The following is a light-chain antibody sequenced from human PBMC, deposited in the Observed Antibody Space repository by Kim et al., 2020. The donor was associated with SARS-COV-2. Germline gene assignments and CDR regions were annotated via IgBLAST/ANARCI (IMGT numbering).Light chain of an antibody. CDR1: QSFRSW. Sequence: LSASAGDGVTIACRASQSFRSWLASYQQNPGKAPKLLIHEASILEDGVPSRFSGSGYGTDFTLTLSGLQPDDSATYYCQQYDSLSSFGQGPKLEI. CDR2: EAS. J-gene: IGKJ2*01. V-gene: IGKV1-5*01. CDR3: QQYDSLSS.